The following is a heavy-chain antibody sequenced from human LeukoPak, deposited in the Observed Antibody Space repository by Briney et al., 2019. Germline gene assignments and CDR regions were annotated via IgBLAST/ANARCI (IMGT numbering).Heavy chain of an antibody. CDR2: SYYSGST. CDR1: GGSISSSSYH. J-gene: IGHJ4*02. Sequence: SETLSLTCTVSGGSISSSSYHWGSIRQPPGKGLEWVGSSYYSGSTYYNPSLKSRVTISVDTSKNQFSLKLCSVTAADTAVCYCSVQMKYYYDSSGYLPFDYWGQGTLVTVSS. D-gene: IGHD3-22*01. V-gene: IGHV4-39*01. CDR3: SVQMKYYYDSSGYLPFDY.